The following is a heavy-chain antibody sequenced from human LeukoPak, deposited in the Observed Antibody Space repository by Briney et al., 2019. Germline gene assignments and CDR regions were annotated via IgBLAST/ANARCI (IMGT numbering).Heavy chain of an antibody. CDR3: ARNNGMDV. CDR1: GFALSSHW. J-gene: IGHJ6*02. V-gene: IGHV3-7*03. CDR2: VNRDGSET. Sequence: GGSLRLSCAASGFALSSHWMTWVRQVPGRGPEWVANVNRDGSETYYLDSVKGRFTISKDNAKNSLYLQMNSLRAEDTALYHCARNNGMDVWGQGTTDTVSS.